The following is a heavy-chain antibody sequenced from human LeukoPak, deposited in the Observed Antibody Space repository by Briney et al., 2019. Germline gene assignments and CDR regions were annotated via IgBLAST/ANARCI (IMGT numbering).Heavy chain of an antibody. Sequence: ASVKVSCKASGFTFTDYYMHWVRQAPGQGLEWMGWINPNSGGTNYAQKFQGTVTMTRDTSISTAYMELSRLRSDDTAVYYCARDGHLSYQSIWMFPDYWGQGTRVTVSS. V-gene: IGHV1-2*02. J-gene: IGHJ4*02. CDR2: INPNSGGT. CDR3: ARDGHLSYQSIWMFPDY. CDR1: GFTFTDYY. D-gene: IGHD1-1*01.